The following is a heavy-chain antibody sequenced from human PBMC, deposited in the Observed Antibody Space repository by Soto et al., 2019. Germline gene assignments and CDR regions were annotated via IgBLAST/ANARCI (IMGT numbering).Heavy chain of an antibody. CDR1: WYTFPDYL. J-gene: IGHJ4*02. Sequence: SVEVSFRASWYTFPDYLIHWVRQVPGQGLEWMGIINPNNGDTSYAQQFQGRVALTRDTSTNTLYMELSGLISEDTAVYSCAREPPGTGSFDFWGQGALVTVSS. CDR2: INPNNGDT. CDR3: AREPPGTGSFDF. V-gene: IGHV1-46*01. D-gene: IGHD1-26*01.